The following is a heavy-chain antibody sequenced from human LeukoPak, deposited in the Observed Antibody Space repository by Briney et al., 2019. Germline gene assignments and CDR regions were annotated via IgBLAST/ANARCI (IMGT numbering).Heavy chain of an antibody. Sequence: SETLSLTCTVSGGSINNYYWSWIRQSPGKGLEWIGYTSYSGSTDYNPSLKSRVTISVDTSRNQFSLRLSSVTAADTPVYYCARDYGDYGGYYYYFYMDVWGGGTAVTVSS. CDR3: ARDYGDYGGYYYYFYMDV. V-gene: IGHV4-59*12. CDR1: GGSINNYY. CDR2: TSYSGST. J-gene: IGHJ6*03. D-gene: IGHD4-17*01.